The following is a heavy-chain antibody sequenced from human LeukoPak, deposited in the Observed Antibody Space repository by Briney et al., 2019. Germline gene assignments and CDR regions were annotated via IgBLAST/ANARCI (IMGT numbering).Heavy chain of an antibody. CDR3: ARLPAITMVRGVGEGYLDY. CDR1: GGSISSSSYY. J-gene: IGHJ4*02. V-gene: IGHV4-39*01. CDR2: IYYSGST. Sequence: SETLSLTCTVSGGSISSSSYYWGWIRQPPGKGLEWIGSIYYSGSTYYNPSLKSRVTISVDTSKNQFSLKLSSVTAADTAVYYCARLPAITMVRGVGEGYLDYWGQGTLVTVSS. D-gene: IGHD3-10*01.